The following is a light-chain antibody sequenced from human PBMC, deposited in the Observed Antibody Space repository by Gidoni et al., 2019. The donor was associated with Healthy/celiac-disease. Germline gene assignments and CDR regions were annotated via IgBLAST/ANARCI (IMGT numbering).Light chain of an antibody. CDR3: AAWDDSLNGHV. V-gene: IGLV1-44*01. CDR2: SNN. CDR1: SSNIGSNP. J-gene: IGLJ1*01. Sequence: QSVLTQPPSASGTPGQRVTISCSGSSSNIGSNPVNWYQQLPGTAPKLLIYSNNQRPSGVLDRFSGSKSGTSASLDISGLQSEDEADYYCAAWDDSLNGHVFGTGTKVTVL.